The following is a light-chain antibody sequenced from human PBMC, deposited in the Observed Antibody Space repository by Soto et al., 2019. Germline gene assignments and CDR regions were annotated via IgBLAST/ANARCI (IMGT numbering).Light chain of an antibody. CDR1: SSDVGGYNY. J-gene: IGLJ2*01. V-gene: IGLV2-8*01. CDR3: AAWDDSLSGVV. CDR2: EVN. Sequence: QSALTQPPSASGSPGQSVAISCTGTSSDVGGYNYVSWYQQHPGKAPKLMIYEVNKRPSGVPDRFSGSKSGTSASLAISGLRSEDEADYYCAAWDDSLSGVVFGGGTKLTVL.